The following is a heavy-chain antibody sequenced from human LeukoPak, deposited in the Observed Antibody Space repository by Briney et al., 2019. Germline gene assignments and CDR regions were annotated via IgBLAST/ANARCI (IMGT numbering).Heavy chain of an antibody. CDR2: MNPNSGNT. J-gene: IGHJ5*02. D-gene: IGHD3-22*01. Sequence: GASVKVSCKASGYTFTSYDINWVRQATGQGLEWMGWMNPNSGNTGYAQKFQGRVTMTTDTSTSTAYMELRSLRSDDTAVYYCARVGIYYDRTLVDPWGQGTLVTVSS. CDR1: GYTFTSYD. V-gene: IGHV1-8*01. CDR3: ARVGIYYDRTLVDP.